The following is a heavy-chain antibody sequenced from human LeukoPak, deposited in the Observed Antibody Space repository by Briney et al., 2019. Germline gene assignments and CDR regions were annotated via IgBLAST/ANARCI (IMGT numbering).Heavy chain of an antibody. CDR1: GCALTELS. CDR3: ATSIAAAGIDY. V-gene: IGHV1-24*01. Sequence: SVQVSCKVSGCALTELSMHWVRRAPGKGLEGMGGFDPEDGETIYAQKFQGRVTMTEDTSTDTAYMELSSLRSEDTAVYYCATSIAAAGIDYWGQGTLVTVSS. CDR2: FDPEDGET. D-gene: IGHD6-13*01. J-gene: IGHJ4*02.